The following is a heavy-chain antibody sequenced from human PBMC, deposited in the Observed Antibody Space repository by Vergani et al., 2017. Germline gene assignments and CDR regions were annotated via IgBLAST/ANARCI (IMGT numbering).Heavy chain of an antibody. Sequence: QVPLVQSGAEVKKPGASVKVSCKASGYTFTSYYMHWVRQAPGQGLEWMGIINPSGGSTSYAQKFQGRVTMTRDTSTSTVYMELSSLRSEDTAVYYCARDGSYFDSSGGDAFDIWGQGTMVTVSS. V-gene: IGHV1-46*01. D-gene: IGHD3-22*01. CDR1: GYTFTSYY. CDR3: ARDGSYFDSSGGDAFDI. CDR2: INPSGGST. J-gene: IGHJ3*02.